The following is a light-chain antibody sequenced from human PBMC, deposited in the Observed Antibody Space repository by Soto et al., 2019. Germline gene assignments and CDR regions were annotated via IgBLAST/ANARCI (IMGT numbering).Light chain of an antibody. Sequence: EIVLTQSPGTLSLSPGERATLSCKASQSVSSSYLAWYQQKPGQAPRLLIYGASSRATGIPDRFSGSGSGTDFTLTISRLEPEDLAVYYCHQYGSSPLYTFGQGTKLEI. CDR2: GAS. V-gene: IGKV3-20*01. CDR1: QSVSSSY. CDR3: HQYGSSPLYT. J-gene: IGKJ2*01.